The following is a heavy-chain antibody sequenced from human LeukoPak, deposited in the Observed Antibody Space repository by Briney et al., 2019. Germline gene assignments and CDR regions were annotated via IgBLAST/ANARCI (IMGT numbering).Heavy chain of an antibody. Sequence: SETLSLTCTVSGGSISSSSYYWGWIRQPPGKGLEWIGSIYYSGSTYYNPSLKSRVTISVDTSKNQFSLKLSSVTAADAAVYYCAREITMVRGALDVWGKGTTVTVSS. CDR1: GGSISSSSYY. CDR3: AREITMVRGALDV. D-gene: IGHD3-10*01. V-gene: IGHV4-39*07. J-gene: IGHJ6*04. CDR2: IYYSGST.